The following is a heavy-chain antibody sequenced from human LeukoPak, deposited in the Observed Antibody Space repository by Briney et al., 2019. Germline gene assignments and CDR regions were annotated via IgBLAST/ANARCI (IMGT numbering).Heavy chain of an antibody. V-gene: IGHV1-69*13. CDR1: GYTFTSYD. J-gene: IGHJ4*02. CDR3: ARGGGYCTNGVCYGSDY. CDR2: IIPIFGTA. Sequence: VASVKVSCKASGYTFTSYDINWVRQATGQGLEWMGGIIPIFGTANYAQKFQGRVTITADESTSTAYMELSSLRSEDTAVYYCARGGGYCTNGVCYGSDYWGQGTLVTVSS. D-gene: IGHD2-8*01.